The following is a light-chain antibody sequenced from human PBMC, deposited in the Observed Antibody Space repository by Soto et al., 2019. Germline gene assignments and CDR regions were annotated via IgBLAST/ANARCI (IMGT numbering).Light chain of an antibody. CDR3: AAWDDSLDGLV. CDR2: SSD. CDR1: SSDVGGYNY. Sequence: QSALTQPRSVSGSPGQSVTISCTGTSSDVGGYNYVSWYQQFPGTAPKLLIYSSDKRPSGVPDRFSGSKSGTSASLAISGLQSEDEADYFCAAWDDSLDGLVFGGGTKLTVL. V-gene: IGLV2-11*01. J-gene: IGLJ2*01.